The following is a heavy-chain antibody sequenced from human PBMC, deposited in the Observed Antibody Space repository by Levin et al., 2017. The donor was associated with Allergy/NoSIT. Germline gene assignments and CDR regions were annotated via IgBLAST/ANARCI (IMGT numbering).Heavy chain of an antibody. Sequence: NPSETLSLTCNVSGVYISSTTDYWGWVRQTPGKGLEWIATVSFSGTTYYNPSLWSRVTVSVDTPTNVFSVELRSVTAADTAVYFCARHKGDYYYDDSGPEYFDSWGQGTLITVSS. D-gene: IGHD3-22*01. CDR2: VSFSGTT. CDR3: ARHKGDYYYDDSGPEYFDS. CDR1: GVYISSTTDY. J-gene: IGHJ4*02. V-gene: IGHV4-39*01.